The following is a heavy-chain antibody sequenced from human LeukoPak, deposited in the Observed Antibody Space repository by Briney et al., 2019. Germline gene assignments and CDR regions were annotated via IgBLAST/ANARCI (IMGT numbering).Heavy chain of an antibody. J-gene: IGHJ6*03. CDR2: ISRSGSTK. CDR1: GFTFSDYN. CDR3: ARVLRYCSGGNCYSGGLGYMDV. D-gene: IGHD2-15*01. Sequence: GGSLRLSCAASGFTFSDYNMRWIRQAPGKGLEWVSSISRSGSTKYYADSVKGRFTISRDNAKNSLFLQMNSLRAKDTAVYYCARVLRYCSGGNCYSGGLGYMDVWGKGTTVTISS. V-gene: IGHV3-11*01.